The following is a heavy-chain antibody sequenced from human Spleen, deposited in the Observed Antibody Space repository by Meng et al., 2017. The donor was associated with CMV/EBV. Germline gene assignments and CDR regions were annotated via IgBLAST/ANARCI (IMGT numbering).Heavy chain of an antibody. Sequence: ASVKVSCKASGYTFTTYGISWVRQAPGQGLEWMGWVSGYNDNTNYAQNFQGRVTMTTDTSTSTAYMELRSLTSDDQAVYYCARDFYRINGVWSDCFDPWGQGTLVTVSS. CDR3: ARDFYRINGVWSDCFDP. J-gene: IGHJ5*02. D-gene: IGHD2-8*01. CDR2: VSGYNDNT. CDR1: GYTFTTYG. V-gene: IGHV1-18*01.